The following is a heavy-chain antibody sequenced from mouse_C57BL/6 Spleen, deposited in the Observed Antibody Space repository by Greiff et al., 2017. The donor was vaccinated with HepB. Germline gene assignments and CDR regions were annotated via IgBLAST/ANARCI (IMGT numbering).Heavy chain of an antibody. J-gene: IGHJ4*01. D-gene: IGHD1-1*01. CDR1: GFTFSSYA. V-gene: IGHV5-4*01. CDR3: AIYYGSSYDAMDY. Sequence: EVQLQESGGGLVKPGGSLKLSCAASGFTFSSYAMSWVRQTPEKRLEWVATISDGGSYTYYPDNVKGRFTISRDNAKNNLYLQMSHLKSEDTAMYYCAIYYGSSYDAMDYWGQGTSVTVSS. CDR2: ISDGGSYT.